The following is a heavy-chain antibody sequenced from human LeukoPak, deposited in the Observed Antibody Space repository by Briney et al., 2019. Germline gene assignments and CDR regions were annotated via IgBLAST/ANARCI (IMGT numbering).Heavy chain of an antibody. CDR3: ARDVISSGWQKDYFDY. J-gene: IGHJ4*02. V-gene: IGHV3-48*03. D-gene: IGHD6-19*01. CDR2: ISSSGSTI. CDR1: GFTFSSYE. Sequence: GGSLRLSCAASGFTFSSYEMNWVRQAPGKGLEWVSYISSSGSTIYYADSVKGRFTISRDNAKNSLYLQMNSLRAEDTAVYYCARDVISSGWQKDYFDYWGQGTLVTVSS.